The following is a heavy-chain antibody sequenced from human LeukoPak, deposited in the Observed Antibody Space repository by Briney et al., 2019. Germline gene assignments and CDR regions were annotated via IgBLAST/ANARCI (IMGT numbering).Heavy chain of an antibody. J-gene: IGHJ4*02. CDR3: TTTLYDSGSSYTWDY. D-gene: IGHD3-10*01. Sequence: PSETLSLTCAVYGGSFSGYYWSWIRQPPGKGLEWIGEINHSGSTNYNPSLRSRVTISVDTSKNQFSLKLSSVTAADTAVYYCTTTLYDSGSSYTWDYWGQGTLVTVSS. CDR2: INHSGST. V-gene: IGHV4-34*03. CDR1: GGSFSGYY.